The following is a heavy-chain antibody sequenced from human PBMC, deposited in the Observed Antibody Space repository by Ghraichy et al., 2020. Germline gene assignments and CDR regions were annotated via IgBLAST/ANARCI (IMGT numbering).Heavy chain of an antibody. CDR3: AKNRIVGTTTPFDS. D-gene: IGHD1-26*01. CDR2: IQQDGSEE. J-gene: IGHJ4*02. V-gene: IGHV3-7*03. Sequence: GGSLRLSCAASGFTFSNYCMTWVRQAPGKGLEWVANIQQDGSEEYYVDSVKGRFTISRDNAKNSLYLQMNSLRAEDTAVYYCAKNRIVGTTTPFDSWGQGTLVTVSS. CDR1: GFTFSNYC.